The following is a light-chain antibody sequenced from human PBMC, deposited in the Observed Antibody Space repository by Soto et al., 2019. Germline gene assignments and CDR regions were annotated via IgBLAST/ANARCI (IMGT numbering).Light chain of an antibody. Sequence: EIVMTQSPASLSVSPWERVTLSCRAGQGVTTNFAWYQQKSGQSPRLLIYDVSTRATGVPARFSGSGSGTDFTLTISSLEPEDFAVYYCHQRSNWPPDTFGQGTRLEIK. V-gene: IGKV3-11*01. J-gene: IGKJ5*01. CDR3: HQRSNWPPDT. CDR2: DVS. CDR1: QGVTTN.